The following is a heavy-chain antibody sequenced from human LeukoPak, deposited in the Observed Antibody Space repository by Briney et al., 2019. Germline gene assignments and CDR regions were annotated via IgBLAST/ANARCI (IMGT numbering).Heavy chain of an antibody. J-gene: IGHJ6*02. D-gene: IGHD3-3*01. CDR2: ISSSSSYI. CDR3: ARDQGDYDFWSGYHYYGMDV. Sequence: PGGSLRLSCAASGFTFSSYSMNWVRQAPGKGLEWVSSISSSSSYIYYADSVKGRFTISRDNAKNSLYLQMNSLRAEDTAVYYCARDQGDYDFWSGYHYYGMDVWGQGTTVTVSS. CDR1: GFTFSSYS. V-gene: IGHV3-21*01.